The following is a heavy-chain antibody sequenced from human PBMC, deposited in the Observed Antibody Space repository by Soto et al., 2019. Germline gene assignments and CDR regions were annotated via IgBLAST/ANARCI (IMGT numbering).Heavy chain of an antibody. J-gene: IGHJ4*02. CDR2: INLYSGGT. D-gene: IGHD2-15*01. Sequence: GASVKVSCKASGFTFTDYFMHWMRQAPVQVLEWMVYINLYSGGTKFAPKFQGRVTLTRDTSISTAYIDLSSLTSDDTAVYFCARDSATLAGTFFEYWGQVALVTVSS. CDR1: GFTFTDYF. CDR3: ARDSATLAGTFFEY. V-gene: IGHV1-2*02.